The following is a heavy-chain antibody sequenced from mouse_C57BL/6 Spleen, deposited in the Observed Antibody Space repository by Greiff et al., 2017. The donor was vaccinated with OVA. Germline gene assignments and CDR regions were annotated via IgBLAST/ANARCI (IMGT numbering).Heavy chain of an antibody. CDR2: INPNNGGT. J-gene: IGHJ2*01. Sequence: VHVKQSGPELVKPGASVKISCKASGYTFTDYYMNWVKQSHGKSLEWIGDINPNNGGTSYNQKFKGKATLTVDKSSSTAYMELRSLTSEDSAVYYCASDYSNSDFDYWGQGTTLTVSS. CDR1: GYTFTDYY. CDR3: ASDYSNSDFDY. V-gene: IGHV1-26*01. D-gene: IGHD2-5*01.